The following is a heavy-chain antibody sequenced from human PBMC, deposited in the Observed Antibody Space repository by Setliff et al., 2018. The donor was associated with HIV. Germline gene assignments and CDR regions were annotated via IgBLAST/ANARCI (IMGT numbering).Heavy chain of an antibody. CDR1: GGSVRGDPYY. J-gene: IGHJ4*02. V-gene: IGHV4-61*10. Sequence: KTSETLSLTCTVSGGSVRGDPYYWSWIRKSAGKGLEWIGEIYHGGYTNYNPSLKSRATISVDKSKNHFSLKLTSVTAADTAVYYCAREGEILVGATAAYFDNWGQGTLVTVSS. CDR2: IYHGGYT. CDR3: AREGEILVGATAAYFDN. D-gene: IGHD1-26*01.